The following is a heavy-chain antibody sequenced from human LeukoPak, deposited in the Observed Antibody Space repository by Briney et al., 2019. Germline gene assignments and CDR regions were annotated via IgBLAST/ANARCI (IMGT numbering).Heavy chain of an antibody. J-gene: IGHJ4*02. V-gene: IGHV4-31*03. CDR3: ARDRSGAVDY. Sequence: PSETLSLTCTVSGGSISSGGYYWSWIRQHPGEGLEWIGYIYYSGSTYYNPSLKSRVTISVDTSKNQFSLKLSSVTAADTAVYYCARDRSGAVDYWGQGTLVTVSS. CDR2: IYYSGST. D-gene: IGHD3-3*01. CDR1: GGSISSGGYY.